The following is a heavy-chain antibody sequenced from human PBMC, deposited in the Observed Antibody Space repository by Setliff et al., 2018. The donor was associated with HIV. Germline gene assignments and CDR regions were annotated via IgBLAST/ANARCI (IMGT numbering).Heavy chain of an antibody. CDR3: ARGQGGYYYGSGSYPNWFDP. V-gene: IGHV4-39*01. Sequence: PSETLSLTCTVSGGSIRSSTYCWGWIRQAPGRGLEWIGSVYHSGNSYYRPSLKSRVTMSVDTSKNQFSLKLSSVTVADTAMFYCARGQGGYYYGSGSYPNWFDPWGQGSLVTVSS. J-gene: IGHJ5*02. CDR2: VYHSGNS. D-gene: IGHD3-10*01. CDR1: GGSIRSSTYC.